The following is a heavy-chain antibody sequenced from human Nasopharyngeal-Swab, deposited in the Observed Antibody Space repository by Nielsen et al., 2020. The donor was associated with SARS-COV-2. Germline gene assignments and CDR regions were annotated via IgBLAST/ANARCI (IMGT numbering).Heavy chain of an antibody. J-gene: IGHJ4*02. CDR2: IKQDGSEK. D-gene: IGHD3-22*01. CDR3: ARSHRDYYDSSGSDDY. CDR1: GFTFSSYW. Sequence: GGSLRLSCAASGFTFSSYWMSWVCQAPGKGLEWVANIKQDGSEKYYVDSVKGRFTISRDNAKNSLYLQMNSLRAEDTAVYYCARSHRDYYDSSGSDDYWGQGTLVTVSS. V-gene: IGHV3-7*03.